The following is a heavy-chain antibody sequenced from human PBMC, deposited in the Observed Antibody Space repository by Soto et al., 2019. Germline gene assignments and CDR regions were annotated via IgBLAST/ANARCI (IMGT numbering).Heavy chain of an antibody. CDR3: AKNQGVELVPLATVDWFDP. Sequence: PGGSLRLSCAVSGFTFSTYAMSWVRQAPGKGLEWVSSISGSGFKKYYADSVKGRFTISRDNSKSTVYLELNNLSAEDTAVYHCAKNQGVELVPLATVDWFDPWGQGSVVTVSS. D-gene: IGHD1-26*01. J-gene: IGHJ5*02. CDR2: ISGSGFKK. CDR1: GFTFSTYA. V-gene: IGHV3-23*01.